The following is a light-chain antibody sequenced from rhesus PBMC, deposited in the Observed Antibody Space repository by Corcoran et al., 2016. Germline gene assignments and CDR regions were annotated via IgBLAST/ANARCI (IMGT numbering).Light chain of an antibody. Sequence: QAAPPQSPSVSGSPGQSVTISCTGTSSDIGAYNRVSWYQHHPGKAPKVMIYEVYTRPAGVSDRSSGSKSGNTASLTISGLQAEDEADYYCCAYASNPAYIFGAGTRLTVL. CDR2: EVY. J-gene: IGLJ1*01. V-gene: IGLV2-13*03. CDR1: SSDIGAYNR. CDR3: CAYASNPAYI.